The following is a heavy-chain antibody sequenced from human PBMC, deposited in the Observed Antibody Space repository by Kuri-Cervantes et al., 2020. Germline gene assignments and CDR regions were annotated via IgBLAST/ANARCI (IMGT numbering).Heavy chain of an antibody. J-gene: IGHJ4*02. Sequence: GGSLRLSCAASGFTFSTYAMTWVRQAPGKGLEWVSTIGGSGSTTYYADSVKGRFTISRDNSKNTLYLQMNSLRAEDTAVYYCARGNTQFTWHFHYWGQGTLVTVSS. CDR3: ARGNTQFTWHFHY. V-gene: IGHV3-23*01. CDR2: IGGSGSTT. CDR1: GFTFSTYA. D-gene: IGHD5-12*01.